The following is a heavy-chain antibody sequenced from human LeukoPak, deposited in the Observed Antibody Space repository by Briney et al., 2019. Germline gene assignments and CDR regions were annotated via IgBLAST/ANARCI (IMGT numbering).Heavy chain of an antibody. CDR3: AKVRYYYDSSGYYDY. J-gene: IGHJ4*02. CDR2: IRYDGSNK. V-gene: IGHV3-30*02. CDR1: GFTFSSYG. Sequence: GGSLRLSCAASGFTFSSYGMHWVRQAPGKGLEWVAFIRYDGSNKYYADSVKGRFTISRDNSKNTLYLQMNSLRAEDTAVYYCAKVRYYYDSSGYYDYWGQGTLVTVSS. D-gene: IGHD3-22*01.